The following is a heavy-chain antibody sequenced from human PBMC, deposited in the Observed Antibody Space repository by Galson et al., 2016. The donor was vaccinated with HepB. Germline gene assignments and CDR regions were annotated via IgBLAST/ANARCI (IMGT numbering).Heavy chain of an antibody. D-gene: IGHD3-22*01. CDR1: GFTFSNYA. J-gene: IGHJ3*02. V-gene: IGHV3-30-3*01. Sequence: SLRLSCAASGFTFSNYAMHWVRQAPGKGLDWVAVISYDGSNKYYADSVKGRFTISRDNSKNTLFLQMNSLRAEDTAVYYCARGGPGYYDSSAVLDAFDIWGQGTMVTVSS. CDR2: ISYDGSNK. CDR3: ARGGPGYYDSSAVLDAFDI.